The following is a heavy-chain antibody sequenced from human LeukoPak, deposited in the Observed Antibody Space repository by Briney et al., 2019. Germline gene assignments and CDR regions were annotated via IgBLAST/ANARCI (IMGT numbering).Heavy chain of an antibody. J-gene: IGHJ4*02. CDR1: GGTFSSYA. V-gene: IGHV1-69*13. CDR2: IIPIFGTA. CDR3: ARGGYSYGYPGDY. Sequence: ASVKVSCKASGGTFSSYAISWVRQAPGQGLEWMGGIIPIFGTANYAQKFQGRVTITADESTSTAYMELSSLRSEDTAVYYCARGGYSYGYPGDYWGRGTLVTVSS. D-gene: IGHD5-18*01.